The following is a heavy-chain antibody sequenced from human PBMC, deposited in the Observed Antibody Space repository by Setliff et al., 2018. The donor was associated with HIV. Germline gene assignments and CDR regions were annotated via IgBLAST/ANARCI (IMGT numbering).Heavy chain of an antibody. CDR1: GGSIASGDYY. CDR3: ARYYYGSQTMLDY. J-gene: IGHJ4*02. V-gene: IGHV4-30-4*08. Sequence: SETLSLTCTVSGGSIASGDYYWNWIRQPPGKGLEWIGYIHYSGFTYYKPSLKSRVTISVDTPKNQFSLKLSSVTAADTAVYYCARYYYGSQTMLDYWGQGTLVTVSS. D-gene: IGHD3-10*01. CDR2: IHYSGFT.